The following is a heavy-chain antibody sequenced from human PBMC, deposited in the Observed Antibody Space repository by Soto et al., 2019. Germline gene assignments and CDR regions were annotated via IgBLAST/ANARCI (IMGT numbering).Heavy chain of an antibody. CDR1: GFTFDDYA. J-gene: IGHJ6*02. V-gene: IGHV3-9*01. Sequence: EVQLVESGGGLVQPGRSLRLSCAASGFTFDDYAMHWVRQAPGKGLEWVSGISWNSGSKDYVDSVKGRFTISRDDAKNSLFLHMNSLRPEDTALYYCVREDYGMDVWGQGTTVTVSS. CDR3: VREDYGMDV. CDR2: ISWNSGSK.